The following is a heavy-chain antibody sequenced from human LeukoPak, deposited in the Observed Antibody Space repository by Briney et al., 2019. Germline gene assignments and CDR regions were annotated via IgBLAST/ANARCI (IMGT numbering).Heavy chain of an antibody. D-gene: IGHD3-22*01. J-gene: IGHJ4*02. V-gene: IGHV4-59*08. Sequence: PSETLSLTCTVSGGSISGYYWSWIRQPPGKGLEWIGYIYYSGSTNYNPSLKSRVTISVDTSKNQFSLKLSSVTAADTAVYYCARHQDDSSGGPFDYWGQGTLVTVSS. CDR1: GGSISGYY. CDR3: ARHQDDSSGGPFDY. CDR2: IYYSGST.